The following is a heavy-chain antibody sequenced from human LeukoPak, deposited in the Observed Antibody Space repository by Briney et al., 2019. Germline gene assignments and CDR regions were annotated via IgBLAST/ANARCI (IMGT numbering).Heavy chain of an antibody. Sequence: SVKVSCKAPGGTFSSHSLNWVRQAPGQGLGWMGRIIPILGVENYAQNFQGRATITADKSTSTFYMELSSLRFEDTALYYCARDREMATGGFDYWGQGTLVTVSS. J-gene: IGHJ4*02. CDR3: ARDREMATGGFDY. CDR2: IIPILGVE. V-gene: IGHV1-69*04. CDR1: GGTFSSHS. D-gene: IGHD5-24*01.